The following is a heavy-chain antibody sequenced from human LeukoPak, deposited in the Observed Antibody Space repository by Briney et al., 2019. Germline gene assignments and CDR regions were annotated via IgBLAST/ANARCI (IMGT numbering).Heavy chain of an antibody. V-gene: IGHV1-69*01. Sequence: GSSVKVSCKASGGTFSSYAISWVRQAPGQGLEWMGGIIPIFGTANYAQKFQGRVTITADESTSTAYMELSRLTSDDTAVYYCARGRYCGETTCSDFDSWGQGTLVTVSS. CDR3: ARGRYCGETTCSDFDS. J-gene: IGHJ4*02. CDR2: IIPIFGTA. CDR1: GGTFSSYA. D-gene: IGHD2-21*01.